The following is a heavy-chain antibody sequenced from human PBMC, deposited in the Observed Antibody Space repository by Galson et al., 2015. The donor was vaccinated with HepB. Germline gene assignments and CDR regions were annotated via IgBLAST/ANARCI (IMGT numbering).Heavy chain of an antibody. J-gene: IGHJ4*02. CDR3: ARHPGRGSVGYAFDL. V-gene: IGHV4-59*08. CDR2: IRYTGDT. CDR1: HGSINNYY. D-gene: IGHD5-12*01. Sequence: SETLSLTCSVSHGSINNYYWSWIRQSPGNRPAWIGYIRYTGDTTYNPSLGYRVGMSVDASINQVSLWLTSVTAADTAIYYCARHPGRGSVGYAFDLWGQGTLVTVSA.